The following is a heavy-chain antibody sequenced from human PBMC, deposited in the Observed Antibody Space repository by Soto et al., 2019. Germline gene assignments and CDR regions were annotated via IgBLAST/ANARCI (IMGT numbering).Heavy chain of an antibody. CDR3: AKDTYGSGSYFGPIDY. CDR2: ISGSGGST. CDR1: GFTFSSYA. D-gene: IGHD3-10*01. J-gene: IGHJ4*02. V-gene: IGHV3-23*01. Sequence: GGSLRLSCAASGFTFSSYAMSWVRQAPGKGLEWVSAISGSGGSTYYADSVKGRFTISRDSSKNTLYLQMNSLRAEDTAVYYCAKDTYGSGSYFGPIDYWGQGTLVTVSS.